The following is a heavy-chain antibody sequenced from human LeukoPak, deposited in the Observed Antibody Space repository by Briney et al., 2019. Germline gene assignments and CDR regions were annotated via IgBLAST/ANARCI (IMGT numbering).Heavy chain of an antibody. CDR2: ISSSGSTI. CDR3: AREANWGSSYYYYGMDV. V-gene: IGHV3-11*01. Sequence: GGSLRPSCAASGFTFSDYYMSWIRQAPGKGLEWVSYISSSGSTIYYADSVKGRFTISRDNAKNSLYLQMNSLRAEDTAVYYCAREANWGSSYYYYGMDVWGRGTTVTVSS. J-gene: IGHJ6*02. D-gene: IGHD7-27*01. CDR1: GFTFSDYY.